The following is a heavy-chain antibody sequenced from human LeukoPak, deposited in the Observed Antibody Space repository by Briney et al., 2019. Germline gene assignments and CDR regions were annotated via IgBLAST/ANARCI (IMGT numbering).Heavy chain of an antibody. CDR2: INHSGST. CDR1: GGSFSGYY. V-gene: IGHV4-34*01. D-gene: IGHD2-21*01. Sequence: SETPSLTCAVYGGSFSGYYWSWIRQPPGKGLEWIGEINHSGSTNYNPSLKSRVTISVDTSKNQFSLKLSSVTAADTAVYYCARVSLPYYFDYWGQGTLVTVSS. CDR3: ARVSLPYYFDY. J-gene: IGHJ4*02.